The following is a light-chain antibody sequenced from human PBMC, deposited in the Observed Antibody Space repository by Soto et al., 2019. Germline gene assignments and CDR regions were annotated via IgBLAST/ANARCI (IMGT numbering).Light chain of an antibody. CDR3: QQSGTSPPVA. V-gene: IGKV3-20*01. CDR1: QSVGSRF. CDR2: GAS. J-gene: IGKJ4*01. Sequence: IVLTQSPGTPSLSPGERATLSCRASQSVGSRFLAWYQQKPGQAPRLLIYGASNRATGIPDRFSGSGSGTDFTLTISRLEPEDFAVYYCQQSGTSPPVAFGGGTKVDIK.